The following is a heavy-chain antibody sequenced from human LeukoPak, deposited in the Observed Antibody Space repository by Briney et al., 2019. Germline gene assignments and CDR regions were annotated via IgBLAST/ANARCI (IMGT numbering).Heavy chain of an antibody. CDR2: IYPGDSDT. CDR3: ASRSRQDVLRYFDWPDAFDI. D-gene: IGHD3-9*01. V-gene: IGHV5-51*01. J-gene: IGHJ3*02. Sequence: GESLKISCKGSGYSFTSYWIGWVRQMPGKGLEWMGIIYPGDSDTRYSPSFQGQVTISADKSISTAYLQWSSLKASDTAMYYCASRSRQDVLRYFDWPDAFDIWGQGTMVTVSS. CDR1: GYSFTSYW.